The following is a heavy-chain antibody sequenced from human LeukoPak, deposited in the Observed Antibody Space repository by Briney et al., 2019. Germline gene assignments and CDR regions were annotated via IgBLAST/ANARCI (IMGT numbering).Heavy chain of an antibody. CDR1: GFTFSSYW. CDR3: ARSQLGGYFDY. CDR2: TNGDGSST. D-gene: IGHD5-24*01. V-gene: IGHV3-74*01. J-gene: IGHJ4*02. Sequence: PGGPLRLSCAASGFTFSSYWMHWVRQAPGKGLVWVSRTNGDGSSTSYAESVKGRFTISRDNAKNTLYLQMNSLRAEDTAVYYCARSQLGGYFDYWGQGTLVTVPS.